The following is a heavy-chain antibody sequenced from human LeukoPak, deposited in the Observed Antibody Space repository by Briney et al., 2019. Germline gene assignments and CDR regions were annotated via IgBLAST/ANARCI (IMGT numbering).Heavy chain of an antibody. CDR1: GGSFSGYY. J-gene: IGHJ4*02. CDR3: ARGYCSGGSCSNPGFDY. CDR2: INHSGST. Sequence: SETLSLTCAVYGGSFSGYYWSWIRQPPGKGLEWIGEINHSGSTNYNPSLKSRVTISVDTSKNQFSPKLSSVTAADTAVYYCARGYCSGGSCSNPGFDYWGQGTLVTVSS. V-gene: IGHV4-34*01. D-gene: IGHD2-15*01.